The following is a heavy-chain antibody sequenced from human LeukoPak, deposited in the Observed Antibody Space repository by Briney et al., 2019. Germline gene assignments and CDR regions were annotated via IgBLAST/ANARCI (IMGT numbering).Heavy chain of an antibody. D-gene: IGHD6-19*01. V-gene: IGHV4-34*01. CDR2: INHSGST. CDR1: GGSFSGYY. J-gene: IGHJ5*02. CDR3: ARGFFQAVAGQGNWFDP. Sequence: PSETLSLTCAVYGGSFSGYYWSWIRQPPGKGLEWIGEINHSGSTNYNPSLKSRVTISVDTSKNQFSLKLSSVTAADTAVYYCARGFFQAVAGQGNWFDPWGQGTLVTVSS.